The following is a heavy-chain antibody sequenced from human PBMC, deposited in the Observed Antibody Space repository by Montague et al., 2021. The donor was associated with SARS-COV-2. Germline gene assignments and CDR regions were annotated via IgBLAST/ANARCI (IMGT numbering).Heavy chain of an antibody. D-gene: IGHD3-22*01. CDR2: IYYNGST. CDR3: ARIWYSSGYQGIYYFDY. Sequence: SETLSLTCTVSGGSISSYYWSWIRQPPGKGLEWIGYIYYNGSTNYNPSLKSRVTISVDTSKDQFSLKLSSVTAADTAVYYCARIWYSSGYQGIYYFDYWGQGTLVTVSS. V-gene: IGHV4-59*01. J-gene: IGHJ4*02. CDR1: GGSISSYY.